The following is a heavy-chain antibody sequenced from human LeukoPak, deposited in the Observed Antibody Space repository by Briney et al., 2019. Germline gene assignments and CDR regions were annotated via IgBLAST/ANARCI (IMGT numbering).Heavy chain of an antibody. D-gene: IGHD3-22*01. CDR1: GGTFSSYA. V-gene: IGHV1-69*13. CDR3: ARGRWDYYDSSGYYSPFDY. Sequence: SVKLSCKASGGTFSSYAISWVRQAPGQGLEWMGGIIPIFGTANYAQKFQGRVTITADESTSTAYMELSSLRSEDTAVYYCARGRWDYYDSSGYYSPFDYWGQGTLVTVSS. CDR2: IIPIFGTA. J-gene: IGHJ4*02.